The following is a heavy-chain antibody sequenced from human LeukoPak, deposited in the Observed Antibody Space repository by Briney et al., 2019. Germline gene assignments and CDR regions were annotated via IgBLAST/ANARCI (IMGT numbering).Heavy chain of an antibody. Sequence: PGGSLRLSCGGSGFTFSSYAMSWVRQAPGKGLEWVSAISGSGTDTFYANSVKGRFTISRDNPKNTLYLQMSSLRAEGTAVYYCAKGGGSSCYSPSDYWGQGTLVTVSS. J-gene: IGHJ4*02. CDR2: ISGSGTDT. V-gene: IGHV3-23*01. D-gene: IGHD2-15*01. CDR3: AKGGGSSCYSPSDY. CDR1: GFTFSSYA.